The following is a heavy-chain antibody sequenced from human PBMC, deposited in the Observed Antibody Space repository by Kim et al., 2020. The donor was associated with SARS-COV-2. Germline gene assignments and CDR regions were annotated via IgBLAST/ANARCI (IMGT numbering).Heavy chain of an antibody. Sequence: SLRLSCTTSGFTFTGYAMSWVLQAPGKGLDLFSIIDGIDGTTYYVYSVKFMFTISRDNSKNTLYLQMNSLRADDTAVYYCMKGGWGWIWDHWGQGTRVTVSS. J-gene: IGHJ4*02. CDR3: MKGGWGWIWDH. CDR2: IDGIDGTT. V-gene: IGHV3-23*01. D-gene: IGHD2-2*03. CDR1: GFTFTGYA.